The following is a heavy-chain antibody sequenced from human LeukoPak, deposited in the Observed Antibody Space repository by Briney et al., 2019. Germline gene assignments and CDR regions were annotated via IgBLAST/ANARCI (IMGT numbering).Heavy chain of an antibody. J-gene: IGHJ4*02. D-gene: IGHD6-13*01. Sequence: PGGSLRLSCAASGFTFSSYSMNWVRQAPGKGLEWVSYISSSSSTIYYADSVKGRFTISRDNAKNSLYLQMNSLRAEDTAVYYCAKDRISSSWYLFDYWGQGTLVTVSS. CDR2: ISSSSSTI. V-gene: IGHV3-48*01. CDR3: AKDRISSSWYLFDY. CDR1: GFTFSSYS.